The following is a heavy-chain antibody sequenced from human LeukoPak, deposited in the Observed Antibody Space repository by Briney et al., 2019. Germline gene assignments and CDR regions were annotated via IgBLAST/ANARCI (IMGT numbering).Heavy chain of an antibody. D-gene: IGHD4/OR15-4a*01. J-gene: IGHJ4*02. Sequence: GSLRLSCAASGFTFSSYWMHWVRQAPGKGLVWVSRINSDGSSTSYADSVKGRFTISRDNAKNSLYLQMNSLRAEDTALYYCANLRANSADYWGQGTLVTVSS. V-gene: IGHV3-74*01. CDR1: GFTFSSYW. CDR3: ANLRANSADY. CDR2: INSDGSST.